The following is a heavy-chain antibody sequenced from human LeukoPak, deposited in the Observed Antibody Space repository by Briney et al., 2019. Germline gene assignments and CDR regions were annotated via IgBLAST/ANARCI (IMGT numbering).Heavy chain of an antibody. CDR3: ARVSRYGDYPDY. Sequence: PGGSLRLSCAASGFTFSSYDMHWVRQATGKGLEWVSAIGTAGDTYYPGSVKGRFTISRENAKNSLYLQMNSLRAGDTAVYYCARVSRYGDYPDYWGQGTLVTVSS. CDR1: GFTFSSYD. CDR2: IGTAGDT. J-gene: IGHJ4*02. D-gene: IGHD4-17*01. V-gene: IGHV3-13*01.